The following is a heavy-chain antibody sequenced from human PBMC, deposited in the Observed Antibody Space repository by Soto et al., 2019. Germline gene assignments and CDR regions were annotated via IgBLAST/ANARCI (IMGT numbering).Heavy chain of an antibody. CDR1: GYTFTSYA. V-gene: IGHV1-3*04. J-gene: IGHJ3*02. CDR2: INTAGGTP. D-gene: IGHD4-4*01. CDR3: ARPLVTWNSFGCWGAIDI. Sequence: QVHLVQSGAEVKKPGASVKVSCKASGYTFTSYAVHWVPQAPGQRLEWMGWINTAGGTPEYSQKFQGRLIITRDTSATTAYMVRSSLGSEDTAVYYCARPLVTWNSFGCWGAIDIWGQGTVVTVSS.